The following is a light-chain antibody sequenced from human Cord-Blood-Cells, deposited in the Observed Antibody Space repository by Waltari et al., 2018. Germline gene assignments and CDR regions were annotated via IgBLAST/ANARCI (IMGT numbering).Light chain of an antibody. CDR1: SSNIGAGYD. V-gene: IGLV1-40*01. J-gene: IGLJ2*01. CDR3: SSYTSSSTL. Sequence: QSVLTQPPSASGTPGQRVTISCTGSSSNIGAGYDVHWYQQLPGTAPKLLIYGNSTRPSGVPDRFSGSKSGTSASLAITGLQAEDEADYYCSSYTSSSTLFGGGTKLTVL. CDR2: GNS.